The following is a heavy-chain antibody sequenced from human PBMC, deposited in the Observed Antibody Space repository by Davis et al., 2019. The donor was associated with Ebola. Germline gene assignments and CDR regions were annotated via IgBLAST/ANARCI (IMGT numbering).Heavy chain of an antibody. CDR3: AKDGLFFDSSWFFGY. J-gene: IGHJ4*02. D-gene: IGHD6-13*01. Sequence: GEPLKISCAASGFTFSSYAMSWVRQAPGKGLEWVSAISGSGGSAYYADSVKGRFTISRDNSKNTLYLQMNSLRAEDTAVYYCAKDGLFFDSSWFFGYWGQGTLVTVSS. CDR2: ISGSGGSA. V-gene: IGHV3-23*01. CDR1: GFTFSSYA.